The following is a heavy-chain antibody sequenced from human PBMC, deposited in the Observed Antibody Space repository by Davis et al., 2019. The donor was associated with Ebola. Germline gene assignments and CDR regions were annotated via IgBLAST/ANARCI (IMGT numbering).Heavy chain of an antibody. J-gene: IGHJ4*02. CDR1: GYTFTGYY. Sequence: ASVKVSCKAFGYTFTGYYMHWVRQAPGQGLEWMGWINPNSGGTNYAQKFQGWVTMTRDTSISTAYMELSRLRSDDTAVYYCARGGYCTGGVCYYFDYWGQGTLVTVSS. V-gene: IGHV1-2*04. D-gene: IGHD2-8*02. CDR2: INPNSGGT. CDR3: ARGGYCTGGVCYYFDY.